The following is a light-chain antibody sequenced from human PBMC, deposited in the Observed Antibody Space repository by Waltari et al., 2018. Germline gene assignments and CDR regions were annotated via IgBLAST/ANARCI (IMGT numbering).Light chain of an antibody. J-gene: IGLJ1*01. CDR2: EVS. CDR1: SSDVDSYNY. V-gene: IGLV2-14*01. Sequence: QSALTQPASVSGSPGPSITISCTGTSSDVDSYNYVSWYQQHPGKAPKLMIYEVSNRPSGVSDRFSGSKSGNTASLTISGLQAEDEAVYFCSSYTSSSTLGVFGTGTKVTVL. CDR3: SSYTSSSTLGV.